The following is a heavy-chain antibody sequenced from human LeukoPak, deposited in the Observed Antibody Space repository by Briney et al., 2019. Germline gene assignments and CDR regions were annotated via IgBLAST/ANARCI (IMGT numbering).Heavy chain of an antibody. CDR2: IYYPTTT. V-gene: IGHV4-59*02. CDR1: VGSVSIDY. D-gene: IGHD6-19*01. CDR3: APGHSSGWFDY. Sequence: SETLSLTCTVSVGSVSIDYWSWIRQSPGTGLEWIGYIYYPTTTNYNPSLKSRVTISLDTSKNHFSLDLTSVTGADTALYFCAPGHSSGWFDYWGQGTLVTVSS. J-gene: IGHJ4*02.